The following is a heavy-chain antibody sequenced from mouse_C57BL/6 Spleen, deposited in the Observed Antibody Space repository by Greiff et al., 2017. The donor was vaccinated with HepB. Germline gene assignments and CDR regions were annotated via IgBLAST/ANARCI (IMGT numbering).Heavy chain of an antibody. CDR2: IYPRSGNT. J-gene: IGHJ4*01. Sequence: VQLQQSGAELARPGASVKLSCKASGYTFTSYGISWVKQRTGQGLEWIGEIYPRSGNTYYNEKFKGKAPLTAANSSSTAYMELRSLTSEDSAVYFCARDDGYYEAMDDWGQGTSVTVAS. D-gene: IGHD2-3*01. CDR3: ARDDGYYEAMDD. CDR1: GYTFTSYG. V-gene: IGHV1-81*01.